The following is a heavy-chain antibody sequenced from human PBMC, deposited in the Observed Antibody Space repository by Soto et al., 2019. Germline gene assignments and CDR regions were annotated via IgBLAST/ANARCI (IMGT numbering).Heavy chain of an antibody. CDR1: RFTFSSYD. Sequence: HPGGSLRLSCAASRFTFSSYDMSWVRQAPGKGLEWVSAISGSGGTTYYADSVKGRFTISRDNSKSTLYLQMNSLRAEDTAVYYCAKVLLGYCSSAICYYFDYWGQGTLVTVSS. D-gene: IGHD2-2*01. J-gene: IGHJ4*02. CDR3: AKVLLGYCSSAICYYFDY. V-gene: IGHV3-23*01. CDR2: ISGSGGTT.